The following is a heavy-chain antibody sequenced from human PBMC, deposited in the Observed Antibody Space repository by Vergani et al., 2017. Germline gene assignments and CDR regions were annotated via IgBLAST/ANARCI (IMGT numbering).Heavy chain of an antibody. D-gene: IGHD6-13*01. J-gene: IGHJ5*02. Sequence: QLQLQESGPGLVKPSETLSLTCTVSGGSISSSSYYWGWIRQPPGKGLEWIGSIYYSGSTYYNPSLKSRVTISVDTSKNQFSLKLSSVTAADTAVYYCASSIAADGEEYNWFDPWGQGTLVTVSS. CDR2: IYYSGST. V-gene: IGHV4-39*01. CDR3: ASSIAADGEEYNWFDP. CDR1: GGSISSSSYY.